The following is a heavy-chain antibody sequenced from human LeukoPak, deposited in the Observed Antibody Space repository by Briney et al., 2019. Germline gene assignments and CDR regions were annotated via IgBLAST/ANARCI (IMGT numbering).Heavy chain of an antibody. D-gene: IGHD6-19*01. CDR3: ARDQGSGWFSDINFDY. Sequence: PGGSLRLSCAASGFTFGSYWMSWVRQAPGKGLEWVANIKQDGSEKYYVDSVKGRFTISRDNAKNSLYLQMNSLRAEDTAVYYCARDQGSGWFSDINFDYWGQGTLVTVSS. CDR1: GFTFGSYW. J-gene: IGHJ4*02. CDR2: IKQDGSEK. V-gene: IGHV3-7*01.